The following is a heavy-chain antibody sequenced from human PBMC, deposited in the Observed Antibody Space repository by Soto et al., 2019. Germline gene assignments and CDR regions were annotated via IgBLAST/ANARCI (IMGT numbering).Heavy chain of an antibody. D-gene: IGHD5-12*01. V-gene: IGHV1-69*13. CDR2: IIPIFGTP. CDR3: AKHDGRDGYRLDY. J-gene: IGHJ4*02. CDR1: GVTFSRQD. Sequence: SVKVSCKASGVTFSRQDMRWVRQAPGQGLEWMGGIIPIFGTPQYAEKFQDRVTITADESTSTAYMELSSLTSEDTAVYYCAKHDGRDGYRLDYWGQATLVTVSS.